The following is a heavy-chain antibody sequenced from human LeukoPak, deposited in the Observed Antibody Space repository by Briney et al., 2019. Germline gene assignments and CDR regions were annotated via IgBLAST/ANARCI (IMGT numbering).Heavy chain of an antibody. CDR3: VKDLGYYYIHDAFDI. V-gene: IGHV3-23*01. J-gene: IGHJ3*02. D-gene: IGHD3-10*02. CDR1: GFSYSSYT. CDR2: ITDRGSST. Sequence: PGGSLRLSCVASGFSYSSYTMCWVRQAPGKGLEWVSTITDRGSSTFYADSVKGRFTISRDNSKNTLFLQMNSLRAEDTAIYYCVKDLGYYYIHDAFDIWGQGTVVAVSS.